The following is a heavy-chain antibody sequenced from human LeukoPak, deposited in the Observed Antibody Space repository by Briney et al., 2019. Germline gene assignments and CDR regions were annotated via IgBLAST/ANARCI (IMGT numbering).Heavy chain of an antibody. J-gene: IGHJ4*02. CDR3: AEETGYCGYDYGDY. V-gene: IGHV3-23*01. CDR1: GFTFSSYA. CDR2: IRGSGGST. D-gene: IGHD5-12*01. Sequence: PGGSLRLSCAASGFTFSSYAMSWFRQAPGKGLEWVSGIRGSGGSTYYADSVKGRFTISRDNSKNTLYLHMNSLRVEDTARFYCAEETGYCGYDYGDYWGQGTLVTVSS.